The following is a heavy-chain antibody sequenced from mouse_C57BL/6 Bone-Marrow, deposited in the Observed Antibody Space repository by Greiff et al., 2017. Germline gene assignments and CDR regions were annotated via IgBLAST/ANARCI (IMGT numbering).Heavy chain of an antibody. CDR3: ARGDFY. V-gene: IGHV1-54*01. CDR1: GYAFTNYL. Sequence: QVQLQQSGAELVRPGTSVKVSCKASGYAFTNYLIEWVKQRPGQGLEWIGVINPGSGGTNYNEKFKSKATLTVDKSSSTAYMQLSSLTSEDSAVYYCARGDFYWGQGTTLTVSS. J-gene: IGHJ2*01. CDR2: INPGSGGT.